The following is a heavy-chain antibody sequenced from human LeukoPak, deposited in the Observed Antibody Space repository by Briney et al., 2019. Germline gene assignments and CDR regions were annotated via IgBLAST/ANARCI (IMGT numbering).Heavy chain of an antibody. CDR2: ISAYNGNT. Sequence: ASVKVSCKTSGYIFTSYGISWVRQGPGQGLEWVGWISAYNGNTKFAPNLQDRVTMTTDTSTATAYMELRSLRLNDTAVYFCARARPGAYCGTTSCFSDYWGQGTLVTVSS. CDR1: GYIFTSYG. V-gene: IGHV1-18*01. D-gene: IGHD2-2*01. J-gene: IGHJ4*02. CDR3: ARARPGAYCGTTSCFSDY.